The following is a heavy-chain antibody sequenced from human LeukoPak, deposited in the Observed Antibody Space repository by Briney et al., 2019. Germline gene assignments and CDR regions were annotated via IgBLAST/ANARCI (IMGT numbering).Heavy chain of an antibody. CDR2: ISYDGSNK. D-gene: IGHD6-13*01. V-gene: IGHV3-30*04. J-gene: IGHJ4*02. CDR3: ARARIAAAGTRDLGY. Sequence: GGSLRLSCAASGFTFSSYAMHWVRQAPGKGLEWVAVISYDGSNKYYADSVKGRFTISRDNAKNSLYLQMNSLRAEDTAVYYCARARIAAAGTRDLGYWGQGTLVTVSS. CDR1: GFTFSSYA.